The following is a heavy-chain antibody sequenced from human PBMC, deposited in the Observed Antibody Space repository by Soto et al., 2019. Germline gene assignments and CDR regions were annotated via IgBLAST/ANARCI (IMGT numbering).Heavy chain of an antibody. D-gene: IGHD3-9*01. CDR3: ARTVLGPDLLADSFVDYYYYMDV. CDR1: GGSISSYY. CDR2: IYYSGST. J-gene: IGHJ6*03. Sequence: PSATLSLTCTVSGGSISSYYWSWIRQPPGKGLEWIGYIYYSGSTNYNPSLKRRVTFSADSSRGQFSLRLNSVTAADTAVYYCARTVLGPDLLADSFVDYYYYMDVWGQGTTVTVSS. V-gene: IGHV4-59*08.